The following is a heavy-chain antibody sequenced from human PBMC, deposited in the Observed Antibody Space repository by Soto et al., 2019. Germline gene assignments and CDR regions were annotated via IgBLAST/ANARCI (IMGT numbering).Heavy chain of an antibody. CDR1: GFSLSNARMG. J-gene: IGHJ1*01. Sequence: QVTLKESGPVLVKPTETLTLTCTVSGFSLSNARMGVSWIRQPPGKALEWLAHIFSNDEKSYSTSLKSRLTISKDTSKSLVVLTMTNMDPVDTATYYCASVVVITTFEYFQHWGQGTLVTVSS. CDR2: IFSNDEK. D-gene: IGHD3-22*01. CDR3: ASVVVITTFEYFQH. V-gene: IGHV2-26*01.